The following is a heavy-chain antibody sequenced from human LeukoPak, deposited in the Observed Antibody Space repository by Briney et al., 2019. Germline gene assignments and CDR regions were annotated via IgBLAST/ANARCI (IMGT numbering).Heavy chain of an antibody. CDR3: ARDRFHYGSGIWDWFDP. J-gene: IGHJ5*02. Sequence: DPSQTLSLTCTVSGGSISSGGYYWSWIRQHPGKGLEWIGYIYYSGSTYYNPPLKSRVTISVDTSKNQFSLKLSSVTAADTAVYYCARDRFHYGSGIWDWFDPWGQGTLVTVSS. V-gene: IGHV4-31*03. CDR1: GGSISSGGYY. D-gene: IGHD3-10*01. CDR2: IYYSGST.